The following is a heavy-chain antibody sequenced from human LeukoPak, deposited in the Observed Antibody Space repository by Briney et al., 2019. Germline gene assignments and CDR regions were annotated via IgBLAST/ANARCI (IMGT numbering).Heavy chain of an antibody. CDR2: IKSKTDGGTT. CDR1: GFTFSNAW. V-gene: IGHV3-15*01. D-gene: IGHD3-10*01. J-gene: IGHJ4*02. CDR3: AKDAYYYGSGSYYL. Sequence: GGSLRLSCAASGFTFSNAWMSWVRQAPGKGLEWVGRIKSKTDGGTTDYAAPVKGRFTISRDDSKNTLYLQMNSPRAEDTAVYYCAKDAYYYGSGSYYLWGQGTLVTVSS.